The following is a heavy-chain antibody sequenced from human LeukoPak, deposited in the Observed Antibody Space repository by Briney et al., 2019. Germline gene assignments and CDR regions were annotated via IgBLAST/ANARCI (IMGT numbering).Heavy chain of an antibody. Sequence: SGPTLVNPTQTLTLTCTFSGLSLSTSGVGVGWIRQPPGKALEWLALIYWDDNKRYRPSLKTRLTITKDTSKNQVVLTMTNMDPVDTATYYCAHTKLRVLYYYDSSDYYAGAAFDIWGQGTMVTVSS. CDR3: AHTKLRVLYYYDSSDYYAGAAFDI. CDR1: GLSLSTSGVG. D-gene: IGHD3-22*01. J-gene: IGHJ3*02. CDR2: IYWDDNK. V-gene: IGHV2-5*02.